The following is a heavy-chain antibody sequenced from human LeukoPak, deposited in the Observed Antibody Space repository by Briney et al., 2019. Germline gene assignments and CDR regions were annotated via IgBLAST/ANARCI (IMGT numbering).Heavy chain of an antibody. CDR3: AKDPYRVIVATGNYLDP. V-gene: IGHV3-30*18. D-gene: IGHD2-21*01. CDR2: IPNDGSNI. J-gene: IGHJ5*02. CDR1: GFTFSSYG. Sequence: PGTSLRLPCATSGFTFSSYGMHWVRQVPGKGLEWVAVIPNDGSNIQYGDSAKGRFTISRDNSKNTVFLHMNSLRSEDTAVYYCAKDPYRVIVATGNYLDPWGQGTLVTVSS.